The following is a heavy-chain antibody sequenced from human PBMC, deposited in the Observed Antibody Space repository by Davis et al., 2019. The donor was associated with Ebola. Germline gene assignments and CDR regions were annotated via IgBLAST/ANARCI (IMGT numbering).Heavy chain of an antibody. J-gene: IGHJ4*02. CDR1: GFTFSSYA. CDR3: ARVRAAGDY. Sequence: GESLKISCAAPGFTFSSYAMSWVRQAPGKGLAWVSAISGSGGSTYYADSVKGRFITSRDNSKSMLYLQMNSLRAEDTAVYYCARVRAAGDYWGQGTLVTVSS. V-gene: IGHV3-23*01. D-gene: IGHD6-13*01. CDR2: ISGSGGST.